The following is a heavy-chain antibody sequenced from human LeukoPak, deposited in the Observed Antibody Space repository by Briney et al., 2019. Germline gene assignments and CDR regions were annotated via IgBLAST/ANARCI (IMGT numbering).Heavy chain of an antibody. CDR3: ARDFADTDTRTADVYYTDV. CDR1: GGSISSGGYY. J-gene: IGHJ6*03. CDR2: IFYSGST. D-gene: IGHD5-18*01. V-gene: IGHV4-31*03. Sequence: PSETLSLTCTVSGGSISSGGYYWSWIRQHPGKGLEWIGYIFYSGSTYYNPSLKSRVTISVGTSKNQFSLKLNSVTAADTAVYYCARDFADTDTRTADVYYTDVWGKGTTVTVSS.